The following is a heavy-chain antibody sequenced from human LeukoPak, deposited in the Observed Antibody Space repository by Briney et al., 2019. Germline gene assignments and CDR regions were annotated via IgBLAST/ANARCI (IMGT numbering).Heavy chain of an antibody. CDR1: GGSFSGYY. Sequence: SETLSLTCAVYGGSFSGYYWSWIRQPPGKGLEWIGEINHSGSTNYNPSLKSRVTMSVDTSKNQFSLKLSSVTAADTAVYYCARNTFTGYYFDYWGQGTLVTVSS. CDR2: INHSGST. D-gene: IGHD1-1*01. V-gene: IGHV4-34*01. CDR3: ARNTFTGYYFDY. J-gene: IGHJ4*02.